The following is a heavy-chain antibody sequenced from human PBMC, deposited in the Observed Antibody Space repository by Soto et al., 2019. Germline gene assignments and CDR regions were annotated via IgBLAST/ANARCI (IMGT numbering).Heavy chain of an antibody. CDR1: GYTFTDYG. V-gene: IGHV1-18*01. CDR3: ARDNEGGYSAASPFDY. Sequence: QVQLVQSGGEVKKPGASVKVSCKASGYTFTDYGISWLRQAPGQGPEWMAWISTYNGDTKYAQKGQGRVTMTTDTSTTTAYMELRSLRFDDTAVYYCARDNEGGYSAASPFDYWGQGTLGTGSS. J-gene: IGHJ4*02. CDR2: ISTYNGDT. D-gene: IGHD5-18*01.